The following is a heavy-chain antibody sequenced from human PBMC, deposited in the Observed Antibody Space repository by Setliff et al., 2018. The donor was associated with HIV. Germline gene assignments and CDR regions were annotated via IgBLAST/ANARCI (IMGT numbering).Heavy chain of an antibody. CDR1: GFTFSSYA. CDR2: IGGSGTYT. CDR3: AKGSNWNFLSH. Sequence: QPGGSLRLSCAASGFTFSSYAMNWVRQAPGKGLEWVSTIGGSGTYTYYADSVKGRCTISRNNSKDTLYMQMNSLRAEDTAVYYCAKGSNWNFLSHWGQGTLVTVSS. J-gene: IGHJ4*02. V-gene: IGHV3-23*01. D-gene: IGHD1-7*01.